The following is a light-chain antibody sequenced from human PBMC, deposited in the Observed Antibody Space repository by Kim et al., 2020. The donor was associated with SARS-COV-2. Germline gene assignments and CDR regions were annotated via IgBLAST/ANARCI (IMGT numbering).Light chain of an antibody. CDR2: KAS. V-gene: IGKV1-5*03. CDR1: QSVSDW. Sequence: DIQMTQSPSFLSASVGDRVTITCRANQSVSDWLAWYQQKPGRAPNLLIYKASTLQSGVPSRFGGRGSGTEFTLTISSLQPDDFATYFCHNYNTYSTFGQGTKVDIK. CDR3: HNYNTYST. J-gene: IGKJ1*01.